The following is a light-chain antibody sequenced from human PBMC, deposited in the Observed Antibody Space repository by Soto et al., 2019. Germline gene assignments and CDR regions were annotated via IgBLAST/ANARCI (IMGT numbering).Light chain of an antibody. V-gene: IGKV1-5*01. CDR3: QQYNNYSSFT. CDR1: QSISSW. Sequence: DIQMTQSPSTLSASVGDRVTITCRASQSISSWLAWYQQKPGKAPKVLIYDASSLESGVPSRFSGSGSGTEFTLTSSSLQPDDFATYYCQQYNNYSSFTFGQGTKLEIK. J-gene: IGKJ2*01. CDR2: DAS.